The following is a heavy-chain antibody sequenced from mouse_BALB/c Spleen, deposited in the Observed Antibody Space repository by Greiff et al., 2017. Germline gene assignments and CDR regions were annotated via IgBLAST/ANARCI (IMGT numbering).Heavy chain of an antibody. V-gene: IGHV2-6-2*01. CDR2: IWSDGST. CDR3: AIHYYGYPAWFAY. CDR1: GFSLTSYG. Sequence: QVQLKESGPDLVAPSQSLSITCTVSGFSLTSYGVHWVRQPPGKGLEWLVVIWSDGSTTYNSALKSRLSISKDNSKSQVFLKMNSLQTDDTAMYYCAIHYYGYPAWFAYWGQGTLVTVSA. D-gene: IGHD1-2*01. J-gene: IGHJ3*01.